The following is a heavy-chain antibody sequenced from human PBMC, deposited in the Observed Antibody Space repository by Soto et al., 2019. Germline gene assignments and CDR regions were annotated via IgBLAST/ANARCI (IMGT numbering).Heavy chain of an antibody. CDR3: ARGTYYYDSSGYYSFDY. V-gene: IGHV4-59*08. J-gene: IGHJ4*02. CDR1: GGSISTYY. CDR2: IYYSGST. Sequence: SETLFLTCTVSGGSISTYYWSWIRQPPGKGLEWIGYIYYSGSTYYNPSLKSRVTISVDTSKNQFSLKLSSVTAADTAVYYCARGTYYYDSSGYYSFDYWGQGTLVTVSS. D-gene: IGHD3-22*01.